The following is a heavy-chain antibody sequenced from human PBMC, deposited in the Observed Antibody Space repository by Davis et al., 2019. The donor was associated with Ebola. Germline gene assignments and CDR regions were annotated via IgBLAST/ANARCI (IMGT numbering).Heavy chain of an antibody. CDR3: AKDVYADIGHGLEA. J-gene: IGHJ6*02. CDR2: ISWDSGTT. V-gene: IGHV3-9*01. CDR1: GFKFDDHA. Sequence: SLKISCIASGFKFDDHAMNWVRQGPGRGLEWVSGISWDSGTTLYAASVEGRFSISRDNAQNALYLEINSLRPEDTALYYCAKDVYADIGHGLEAWGQGTTVTVSS. D-gene: IGHD3-16*01.